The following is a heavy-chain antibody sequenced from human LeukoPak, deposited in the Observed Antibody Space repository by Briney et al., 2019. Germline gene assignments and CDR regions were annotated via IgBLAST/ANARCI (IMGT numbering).Heavy chain of an antibody. D-gene: IGHD4-17*01. J-gene: IGHJ4*02. CDR1: GGSISCSSYF. V-gene: IGHV4-39*01. CDR3: ARQMNTVTADY. CDR2: IFYSGST. Sequence: PSETLSLTCSVSGGSISCSSYFWGWIRQPPGKGLEWIGSIFYSGSTYYNPSLNSRVTIFIDTSKNQFSLRLSSVTAADTAVYYCARQMNTVTADYWGQGTLVTVSS.